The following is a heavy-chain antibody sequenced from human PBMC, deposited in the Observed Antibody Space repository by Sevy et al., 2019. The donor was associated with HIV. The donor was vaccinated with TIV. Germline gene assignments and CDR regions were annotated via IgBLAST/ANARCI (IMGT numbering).Heavy chain of an antibody. Sequence: GGSLRLSCAASGFTFTTYWMTWVRQAPGKGLEWVANIKQDGSEKYYVDSVKGRFTISRDNAKNSGYLQMNSLRVEETAVYYCERGLYNALDWGQGTLVTVSS. CDR1: GFTFTTYW. V-gene: IGHV3-7*01. CDR2: IKQDGSEK. CDR3: ERGLYNALD. J-gene: IGHJ4*02. D-gene: IGHD3-16*01.